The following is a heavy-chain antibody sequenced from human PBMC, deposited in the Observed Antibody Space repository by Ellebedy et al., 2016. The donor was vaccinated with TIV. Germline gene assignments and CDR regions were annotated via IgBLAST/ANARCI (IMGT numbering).Heavy chain of an antibody. D-gene: IGHD2-21*02. CDR2: LSASGVST. Sequence: PGGSLRLSCAASGFSFSNYAINWVRQAPGKGLESVSSLSASGVSTYYADSVKGRFTISRDNSKNTLYLQMNSLRAEETAVYYCLVVTAPEDAFDIWGQGTMVTVSS. V-gene: IGHV3-23*01. CDR3: LVVTAPEDAFDI. CDR1: GFSFSNYA. J-gene: IGHJ3*02.